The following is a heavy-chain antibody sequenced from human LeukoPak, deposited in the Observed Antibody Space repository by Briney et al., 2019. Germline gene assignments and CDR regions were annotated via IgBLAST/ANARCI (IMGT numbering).Heavy chain of an antibody. J-gene: IGHJ4*02. D-gene: IGHD6-19*01. CDR2: IHPNTGGT. CDR3: ARALSSGWARKYYFDY. CDR1: GYTFTGHY. Sequence: GAPVKVSCKASGYTFTGHYIHWVRQAPGQGLEWMGWIHPNTGGTRYAQKFQGRVTMTRDTSSSTAYMELSSLRSADTAVYYCARALSSGWARKYYFDYWGQGTLVTVSS. V-gene: IGHV1-2*02.